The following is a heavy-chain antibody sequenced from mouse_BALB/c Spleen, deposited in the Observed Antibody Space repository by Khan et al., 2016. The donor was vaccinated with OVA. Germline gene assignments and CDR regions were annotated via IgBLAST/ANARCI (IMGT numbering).Heavy chain of an antibody. V-gene: IGHV1-4*01. Sequence: HVQLQQSGAELARPGASVKMSCKASGYTFTSYTIHWIKKRPGQGLEWIGYINPSNGYTNYNQKFKDKATLTTDKSSPTAYLQLSSLTSDDSAVYNCVRDGAYHRNDGWFAYWGQGTLVTVSA. CDR1: GYTFTSYT. CDR3: VRDGAYHRNDGWFAY. J-gene: IGHJ3*01. CDR2: INPSNGYT. D-gene: IGHD2-14*01.